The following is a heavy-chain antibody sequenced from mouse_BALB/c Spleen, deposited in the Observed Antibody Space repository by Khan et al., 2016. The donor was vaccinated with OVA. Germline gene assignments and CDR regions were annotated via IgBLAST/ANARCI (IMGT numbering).Heavy chain of an antibody. CDR1: GFTFSSYA. D-gene: IGHD1-1*01. V-gene: IGHV5-9-4*01. Sequence: EVELVESGGGLVKPGGSLKLSCAASGFTFSSYAMSWVRQSPEKRLEWVAEISSGGSYTYYPDTLTGRFTISRDNAKITLYLEMRSLRYEETAMDYCARAYYKYGSSPWFFDYWGQGTTLTVSS. CDR2: ISSGGSYT. CDR3: ARAYYKYGSSPWFFDY. J-gene: IGHJ2*01.